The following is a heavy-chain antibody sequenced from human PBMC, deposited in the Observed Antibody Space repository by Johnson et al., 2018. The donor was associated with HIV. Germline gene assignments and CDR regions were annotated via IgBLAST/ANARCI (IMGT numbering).Heavy chain of an antibody. CDR1: RSPFTNNG. J-gene: IGHJ3*02. Sequence: VQLVESGGGLVQPGGSLRLSCAASRSPFTNNGINGVGKAPGRGQGWVSGVIGKGGNTTCAAPGKGDSPIPRANAKTPLYLQRPRLRAENTAVYYCARGPRYRYDNDAAHLLLAFDIWGQGTMVTVSS. V-gene: IGHV3-74*03. D-gene: IGHD1-26*01. CDR3: ARGPRYRYDNDAAHLLLAFDI. CDR2: VIGKGGNT.